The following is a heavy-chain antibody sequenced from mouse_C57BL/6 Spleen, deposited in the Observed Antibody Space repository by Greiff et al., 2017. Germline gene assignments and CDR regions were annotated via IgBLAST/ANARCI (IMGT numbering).Heavy chain of an antibody. CDR1: GYTFTSYW. CDR2: INPSSGYT. D-gene: IGHD1-1*01. CDR3: SRHGSKDYAMDY. J-gene: IGHJ4*01. Sequence: QVQLKESGAELAKPGASVKLSCKASGYTFTSYWMHWVKQRPGQGLEWIGYINPSSGYTKYNQKFKVKATLTADKYSSTAYMQLSSLTYEDSAVYYFSRHGSKDYAMDYWGQGTSVTVSS. V-gene: IGHV1-7*01.